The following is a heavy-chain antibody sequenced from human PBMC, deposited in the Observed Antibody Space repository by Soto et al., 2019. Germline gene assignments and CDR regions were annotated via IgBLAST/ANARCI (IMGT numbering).Heavy chain of an antibody. CDR1: GGSFTDYY. J-gene: IGHJ6*02. D-gene: IGHD3-22*01. CDR2: INHSASS. Sequence: QVQLRQWGAGLLKPSETLVLTCAVSGGSFTDYYWGWIRQSPGKGLEWIGEINHSASSTYNPSLGSRVTILVDTSKKQFSLRLTSVTAADTAMYYCARGEYDSSGLYSWAPLGFDVWGQVTTVTVSS. CDR3: ARGEYDSSGLYSWAPLGFDV. V-gene: IGHV4-34*01.